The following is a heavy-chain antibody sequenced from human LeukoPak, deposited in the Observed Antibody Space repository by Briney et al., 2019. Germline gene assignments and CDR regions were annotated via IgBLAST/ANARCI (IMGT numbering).Heavy chain of an antibody. D-gene: IGHD2-15*01. CDR1: DGYISSSSYY. Sequence: PSETLSLTCTVSDGYISSSSYYWGWIRQPPGKGLEWIGRIYYGGVFYSVSTYYNPSLKSRVIMAGDTSKIHFSLKPSSVTAADTAPYYCARLGYCSGGSCHYYYYMDVWGKGTTVTVSS. CDR3: ARLGYCSGGSCHYYYYMDV. J-gene: IGHJ6*03. CDR2: IYYGGVFYSVST. V-gene: IGHV4-39*07.